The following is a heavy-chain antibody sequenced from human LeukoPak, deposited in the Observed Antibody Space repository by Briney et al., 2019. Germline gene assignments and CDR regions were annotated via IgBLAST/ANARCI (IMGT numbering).Heavy chain of an antibody. CDR1: GFTFSSYG. Sequence: GGSLRLSCAASGFTFSSYGIHWVRLAPGKGLEWVAVISDDGTRKYYADSVQGRFTISGDNSKNTLSLQMNSLRAEDMAVYYCAREFSGYAFDIWGQGTTVTVSS. J-gene: IGHJ3*02. CDR2: ISDDGTRK. D-gene: IGHD5-12*01. V-gene: IGHV3-30*03. CDR3: AREFSGYAFDI.